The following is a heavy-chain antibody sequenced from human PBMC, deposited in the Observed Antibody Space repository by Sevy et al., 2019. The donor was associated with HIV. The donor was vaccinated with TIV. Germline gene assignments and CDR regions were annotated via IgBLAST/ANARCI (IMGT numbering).Heavy chain of an antibody. CDR1: GFTFSKYS. V-gene: IGHV3-23*01. Sequence: GGSLRLSCAASGFTFSKYSMSWVRQPPGKGLEWVSTLSFGCGEINYADSVKGRFTISSANPKSSVYLQMNNLRPEDTAVYYCAREGCTKPHDYWGQGTLVTVSS. CDR3: AREGCTKPHDY. CDR2: LSFGCGEI. D-gene: IGHD2-8*01. J-gene: IGHJ4*02.